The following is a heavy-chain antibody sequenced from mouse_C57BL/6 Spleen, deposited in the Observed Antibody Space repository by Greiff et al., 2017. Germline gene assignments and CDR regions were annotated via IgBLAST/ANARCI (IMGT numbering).Heavy chain of an antibody. Sequence: QVQLQQSGAELMKPGASVKLSCKATGYTFTGYWIEWVKQRPGHGLEWIGEILPGSGSTNYNEKFKGKATFTADTSSNTAYMPLSSLTTEDSAIYYCARGLRLRGDYAMDYWGQGTSVTVSS. V-gene: IGHV1-9*01. CDR1: GYTFTGYW. CDR3: ARGLRLRGDYAMDY. CDR2: ILPGSGST. D-gene: IGHD3-2*02. J-gene: IGHJ4*01.